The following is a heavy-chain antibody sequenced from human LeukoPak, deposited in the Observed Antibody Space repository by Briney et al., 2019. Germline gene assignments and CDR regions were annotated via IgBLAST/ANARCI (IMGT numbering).Heavy chain of an antibody. CDR2: MNPYSGTS. V-gene: IGHV1-8*01. J-gene: IGHJ4*02. CDR1: GYPLDNDD. Sequence: ASVKVSCTASGYPLDNDDLNWVRQAPGQGLEWMGVMNPYSGTSVAAQKFRGRFTMTGDSTKTTAYMELSSLTSEDTAVYFCARGKGVGATNYFDLWGQGTLVSVSS. D-gene: IGHD1-26*01. CDR3: ARGKGVGATNYFDL.